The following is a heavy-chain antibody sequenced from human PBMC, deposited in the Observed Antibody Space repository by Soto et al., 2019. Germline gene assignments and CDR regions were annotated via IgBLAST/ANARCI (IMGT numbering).Heavy chain of an antibody. CDR2: IIPSLCRA. CDR1: GGTFSSYT. Sequence: QVQLVQSGAEVKKPGSSVKVSCKASGGTFSSYTISWVRQAPGQGLEWMGRIIPSLCRANYAQKFQGRVTITADKSTSTAYMAMSRLRSEETAVYYCAREVWVDCSGGSCYFFDYWGQGTLVTVSS. D-gene: IGHD2-15*01. CDR3: AREVWVDCSGGSCYFFDY. J-gene: IGHJ4*02. V-gene: IGHV1-69*08.